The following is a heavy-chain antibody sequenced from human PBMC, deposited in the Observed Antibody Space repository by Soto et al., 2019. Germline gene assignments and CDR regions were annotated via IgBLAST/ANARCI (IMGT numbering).Heavy chain of an antibody. D-gene: IGHD3-3*01. V-gene: IGHV1-58*01. J-gene: IGHJ4*02. Sequence: HRQLMQSGPEVKKPGTSVKVSCKASGFTLTSADVQWVRQTRGQRLEWIGWIVGGSGSTNYAQQFQGRLAITRDMSTSTVYMELSSLRADDTAVYYCEADWSNRPFDFWGQGTLVTVSS. CDR1: GFTLTSAD. CDR3: EADWSNRPFDF. CDR2: IVGGSGST.